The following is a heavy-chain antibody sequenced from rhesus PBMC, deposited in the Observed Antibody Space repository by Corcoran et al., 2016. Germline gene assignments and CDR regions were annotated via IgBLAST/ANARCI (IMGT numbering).Heavy chain of an antibody. CDR2: IYGTSAST. Sequence: QVQLQESGPGLVKPSETLSLTCGVSGGSISDSSYWNWVRQPPGKGLEWIGNIYGTSASTNANPPLKSRVTISKDTSKNQFFLRLGSVTAADTAIYYCASDARRPRWILDYWGRGVLVTVSS. V-gene: IGHV4S9*01. D-gene: IGHD5-12*01. CDR1: GGSISDSSY. CDR3: ASDARRPRWILDY. J-gene: IGHJ4*01.